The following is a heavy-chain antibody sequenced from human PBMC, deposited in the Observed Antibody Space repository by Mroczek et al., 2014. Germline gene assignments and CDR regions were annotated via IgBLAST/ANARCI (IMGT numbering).Heavy chain of an antibody. CDR2: INPNSGGT. J-gene: IGHJ3*02. D-gene: IGHD6-13*01. Sequence: VQLLETGAEVKKPGASVKVSCKASGYTFTGYYMHWVRQAPGQGLEWMGWINPNSGGTNYAQKFQGRVTMTRDTSISTAYMELSRLRSDDTAVYYCAREGALSSSHNQGDAFDIWGQGTNGHRLF. CDR3: AREGALSSSHNQGDAFDI. V-gene: IGHV1-2*02. CDR1: GYTFTGYY.